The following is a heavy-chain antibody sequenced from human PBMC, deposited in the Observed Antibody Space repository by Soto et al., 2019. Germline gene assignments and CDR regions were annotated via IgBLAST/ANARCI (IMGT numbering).Heavy chain of an antibody. Sequence: QVQLVQSGAEVREPGDSVKVSCKASGYSFTRLDINWVRQTTGQGLEWMGWMQPRSGRTGYAQKFQGRVTMTRDTSINTAYMELSSLTSDDTAFYYCARGVTAGVDYWGQGTLVTVSS. CDR1: GYSFTRLD. V-gene: IGHV1-8*01. CDR3: ARGVTAGVDY. J-gene: IGHJ4*02. CDR2: MQPRSGRT. D-gene: IGHD1-26*01.